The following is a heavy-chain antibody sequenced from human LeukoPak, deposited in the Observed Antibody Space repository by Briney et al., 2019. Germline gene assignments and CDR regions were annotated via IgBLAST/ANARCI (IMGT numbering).Heavy chain of an antibody. D-gene: IGHD1-26*01. CDR1: GFTFSTYG. J-gene: IGHJ4*02. Sequence: GGSLRLSCAASGFTFSTYGMHWVRQAPGKGLEWVAVISFDGSYVYYADSVKGRFTISRDTSKNTLYLQMNSLRVEDTAVYYCAKDRGGSYRGAFDYWGQGTLVTVSS. CDR2: ISFDGSYV. CDR3: AKDRGGSYRGAFDY. V-gene: IGHV3-30*18.